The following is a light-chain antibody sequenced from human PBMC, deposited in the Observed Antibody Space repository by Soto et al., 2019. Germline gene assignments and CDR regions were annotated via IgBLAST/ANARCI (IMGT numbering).Light chain of an antibody. CDR3: QHYYSYSEA. CDR2: DAS. Sequence: DIQMTQSPSTLSASVGDRVTITCRASQSIVSCLAWYQQKPGRAPRLLIYDASTLESGVPSRFSGSGSGTEFTLTISSLQPDDFATYYCQHYYSYSEAFGQGTKVDIK. V-gene: IGKV1-5*01. CDR1: QSIVSC. J-gene: IGKJ1*01.